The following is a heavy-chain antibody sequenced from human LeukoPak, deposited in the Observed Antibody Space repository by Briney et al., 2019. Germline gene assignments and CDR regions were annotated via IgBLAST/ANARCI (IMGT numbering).Heavy chain of an antibody. J-gene: IGHJ6*03. CDR2: IYYSGST. Sequence: PSETLSLTCTVSGGSISSSSYYWGWIRQPPGMGLEWIGSIYYSGSTYYNPSLKSRVTISVDTSKNQFSLKLSSVTAADTAVYYCARQDGGYYYYYYMDVWGKGTTVTVSS. V-gene: IGHV4-39*01. CDR1: GGSISSSSYY. CDR3: ARQDGGYYYYYYMDV.